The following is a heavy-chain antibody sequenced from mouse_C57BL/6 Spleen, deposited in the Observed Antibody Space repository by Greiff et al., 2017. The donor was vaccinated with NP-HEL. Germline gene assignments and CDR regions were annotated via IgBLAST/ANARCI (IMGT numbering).Heavy chain of an antibody. CDR1: GYTFTSYW. J-gene: IGHJ1*03. Sequence: VQLKQSGTVLARPGASVKMSCKTSGYTFTSYWMHWVKQRPGQGLEWIGAIYPGNSDTSYNQKFKGKAKLTAVTSASTAYMELSSLTNEDSAVYYCTRLAYYYGSSHWYFDVWGTGTTVTVSS. V-gene: IGHV1-5*01. D-gene: IGHD1-1*01. CDR2: IYPGNSDT. CDR3: TRLAYYYGSSHWYFDV.